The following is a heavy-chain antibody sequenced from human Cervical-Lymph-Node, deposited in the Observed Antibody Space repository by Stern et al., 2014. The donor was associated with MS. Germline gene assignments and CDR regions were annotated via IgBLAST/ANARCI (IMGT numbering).Heavy chain of an antibody. CDR2: IYISGST. J-gene: IGHJ4*02. V-gene: IGHV4-61*02. CDR1: GGSMNSRPYY. D-gene: IGHD3/OR15-3a*01. Sequence: QVQLQESGPGLVKPSQTLSLTCTVSGGSMNSRPYYWNWLRQPAGKALEWIGRIYISGSTNYNPSLESRVTISIDTSKNPLSLKMRSGTAADTAVYYCAREGETSDFFPFDYWGQGAQVIVSS. CDR3: AREGETSDFFPFDY.